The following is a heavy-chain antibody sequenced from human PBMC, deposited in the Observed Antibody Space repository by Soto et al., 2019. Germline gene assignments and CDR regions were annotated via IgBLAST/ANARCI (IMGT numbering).Heavy chain of an antibody. CDR1: LATLSRNGAP. Sequence: TLSLVSTISLATLSRNGAPMNWNRQSPSRCLEWLGRTYYRSKWYNVYAVSVKSRITINPDTSKNQFSLQLNSVTPEDTAVYYCARSPRVELGIFGMDVWGQGTTVTVSS. J-gene: IGHJ6*02. CDR2: TYYRSKWYN. CDR3: ARSPRVELGIFGMDV. V-gene: IGHV6-1*01. D-gene: IGHD7-27*01.